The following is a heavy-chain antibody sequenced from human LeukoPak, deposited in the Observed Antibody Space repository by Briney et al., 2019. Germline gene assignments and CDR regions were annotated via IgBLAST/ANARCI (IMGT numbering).Heavy chain of an antibody. Sequence: SETLSLTCTVSGGSISSYYWSWIRQPAGKGLEWIGRIYTNGNTNYNPSLKSRVTMSVDTSKNQFSLKLTSVAAADTAVYYCARHNIDWYIDCWGQGTLVTVSA. CDR2: IYTNGNT. CDR3: ARHNIDWYIDC. J-gene: IGHJ4*02. D-gene: IGHD3-9*01. V-gene: IGHV4-4*07. CDR1: GGSISSYY.